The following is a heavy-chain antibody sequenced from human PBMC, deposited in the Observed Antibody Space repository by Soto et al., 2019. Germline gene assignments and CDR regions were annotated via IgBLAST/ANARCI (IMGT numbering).Heavy chain of an antibody. V-gene: IGHV4-30-2*01. CDR2: IYHSGST. CDR1: GGSISSGGYS. J-gene: IGHJ4*02. Sequence: QLQLQESGSGLVKPSQTLSLTCAVSGGSISSGGYSWSWIRQPPGKGLEWIGYIYHSGSTYYNPSLKTRVTIPGDRSKHQFSLKLSSVPAADTAVYYCARGQDDYGGNSASPYFDYWGQGTLVTVSS. D-gene: IGHD4-17*01. CDR3: ARGQDDYGGNSASPYFDY.